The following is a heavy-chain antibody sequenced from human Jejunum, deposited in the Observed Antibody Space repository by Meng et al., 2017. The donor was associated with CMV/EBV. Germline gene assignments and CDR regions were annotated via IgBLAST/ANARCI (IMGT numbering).Heavy chain of an antibody. J-gene: IGHJ4*02. CDR3: AKDLKPDGLWDFDS. V-gene: IGHV3-23*01. CDR2: LDTDDNT. D-gene: IGHD3-16*01. CDR1: GFTFSSYS. Sequence: CVASGFTFSSYSMIWVRQAPGQGLGWVSSLDTDDNTYYAGSVKGRFTISRDSSKTTLFLQMNSLRAEDTAVYYCAKDLKPDGLWDFDSWGQGTLVTVSS.